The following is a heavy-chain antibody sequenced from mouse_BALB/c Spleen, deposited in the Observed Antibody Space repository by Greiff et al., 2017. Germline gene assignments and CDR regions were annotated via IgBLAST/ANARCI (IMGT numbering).Heavy chain of an antibody. V-gene: IGHV2-9*02. CDR2: IWAGGST. D-gene: IGHD1-1*01. Sequence: VKLVESGPGLVAPSQCLSITCTVSGFSLTSYCVYWVRQPSGKGLEWLGVIWAGGSTNYNSALMSSLSISKDNSKSQVFLKMNSLQTDDTAMYYCARAYYGSSYAMDYWGQGTSVTVSS. CDR3: ARAYYGSSYAMDY. J-gene: IGHJ4*01. CDR1: GFSLTSYC.